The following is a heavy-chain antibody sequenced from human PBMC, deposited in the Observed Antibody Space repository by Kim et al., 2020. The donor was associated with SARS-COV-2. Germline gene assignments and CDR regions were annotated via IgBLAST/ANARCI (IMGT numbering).Heavy chain of an antibody. D-gene: IGHD3-10*01. CDR1: GGSISSGGYY. Sequence: SETLSLTCTVSGGSISSGGYYWSWIRQHPGKGLEWIGYIYYSGSTYYNPSLKSRVTISVDTSKNQFSLKLSSVTAADTAVYYCARDLRSSGTNWFDPWGQGTLVTVSS. CDR3: ARDLRSSGTNWFDP. V-gene: IGHV4-31*03. CDR2: IYYSGST. J-gene: IGHJ5*02.